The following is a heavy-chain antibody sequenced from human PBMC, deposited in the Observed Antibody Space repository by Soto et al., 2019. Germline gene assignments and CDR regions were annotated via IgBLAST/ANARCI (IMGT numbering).Heavy chain of an antibody. J-gene: IGHJ5*02. Sequence: PSETLSLTCTVSGGSVSSYYWSWIRQPPGKGLEWIGSIHYGGSTNSNPSLKSRVTMSVDTSKNQFSLKLSSVTAADTALYYCARGINYYDSSGDSWFDLWGQGSLVTGS. V-gene: IGHV4-59*02. CDR1: GGSVSSYY. D-gene: IGHD3-22*01. CDR2: IHYGGST. CDR3: ARGINYYDSSGDSWFDL.